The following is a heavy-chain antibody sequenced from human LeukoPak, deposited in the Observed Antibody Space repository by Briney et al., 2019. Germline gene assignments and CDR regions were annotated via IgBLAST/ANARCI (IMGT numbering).Heavy chain of an antibody. D-gene: IGHD1-1*01. CDR3: ARGGDGHNSYLDF. Sequence: GGSLRLSCGGSGFTFSTFSLNWVRQAPGKGLEWVASISYSSTFLDYADSVKGRFTISRDNTQNSVYLEMNSLRDEDTAAYFCARGGDGHNSYLDFWGQGTLVTVSS. V-gene: IGHV3-21*06. CDR2: ISYSSTFL. CDR1: GFTFSTFS. J-gene: IGHJ4*02.